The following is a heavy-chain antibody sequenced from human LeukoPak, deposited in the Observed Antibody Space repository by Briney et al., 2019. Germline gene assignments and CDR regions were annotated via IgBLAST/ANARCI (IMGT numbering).Heavy chain of an antibody. CDR1: GGSISSGNYY. Sequence: SETLSLTCTVSGGSISSGNYYWSWIRQPAGKGLEWIGRIYTSGSTNYDPSLKSRVTISIDTSKNQFSLKLSSVTAADTAVYYCAREGSYPPYYFEYWGQGNLVTVSS. CDR3: AREGSYPPYYFEY. D-gene: IGHD1-26*01. V-gene: IGHV4-61*02. CDR2: IYTSGST. J-gene: IGHJ4*02.